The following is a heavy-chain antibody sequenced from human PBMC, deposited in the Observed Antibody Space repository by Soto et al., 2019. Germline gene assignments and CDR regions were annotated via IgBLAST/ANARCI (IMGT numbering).Heavy chain of an antibody. D-gene: IGHD3-22*01. V-gene: IGHV1-24*01. CDR3: AKFNYDSSGYYYPYNWFDL. J-gene: IGHJ5*02. CDR2: FDPEDGET. Sequence: ASVKVSCKVSGYTLTELSMHWVRQAPGKGLEWMGGFDPEDGETIYAQKFQGRVTMTEDTSTDTAYMELSSLRSEDTAVYYCAKFNYDSSGYYYPYNWFDLWGQGTLVTVSS. CDR1: GYTLTELS.